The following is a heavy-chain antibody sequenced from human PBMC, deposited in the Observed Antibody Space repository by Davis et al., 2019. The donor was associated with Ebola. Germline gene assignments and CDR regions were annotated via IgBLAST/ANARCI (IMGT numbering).Heavy chain of an antibody. CDR1: GFTFSSFL. CDR2: INTDGSST. CDR3: AKDLENYCGGDCAFDY. D-gene: IGHD2-21*02. V-gene: IGHV3-74*01. Sequence: PGGSLRLSCAASGFTFSSFLTHWVRQAPGKGPVWVSRINTDGSSTTYADSVKGRFTISRDNAKNTLYLQMNSLRAEDTAVYYCAKDLENYCGGDCAFDYWGQGTLVTVSS. J-gene: IGHJ4*02.